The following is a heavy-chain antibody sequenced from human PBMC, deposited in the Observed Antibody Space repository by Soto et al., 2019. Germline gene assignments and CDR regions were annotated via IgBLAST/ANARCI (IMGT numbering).Heavy chain of an antibody. Sequence: QVQLQQWGAGLLKPSETLSLTCAVYGGSFSGYYWSWIRQPPGKGLEWIGEINHSGSTNYNPSLKSRVTISVDTSKNQFSLKLSSVTAADTAVYYCARGLGIVVVTAAPHYYGMDVWGQGTTVTVSS. CDR3: ARGLGIVVVTAAPHYYGMDV. J-gene: IGHJ6*02. V-gene: IGHV4-34*01. CDR1: GGSFSGYY. CDR2: INHSGST. D-gene: IGHD2-21*02.